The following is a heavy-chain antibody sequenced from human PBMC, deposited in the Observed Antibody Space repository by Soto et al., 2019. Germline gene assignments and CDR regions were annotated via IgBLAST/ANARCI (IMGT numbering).Heavy chain of an antibody. D-gene: IGHD3-22*01. J-gene: IGHJ3*02. V-gene: IGHV3-30*18. CDR3: AKFEADDSSGYYLRAFDI. Sequence: PGGSLRLSCAASGFTFSSYGMHWVRQAPGKGLEWVAVISYDGSNKYYADSVKGRFTISRDSSKNTLYLQMNSLRAEDTAVYYCAKFEADDSSGYYLRAFDIWGQGTMVTVSS. CDR2: ISYDGSNK. CDR1: GFTFSSYG.